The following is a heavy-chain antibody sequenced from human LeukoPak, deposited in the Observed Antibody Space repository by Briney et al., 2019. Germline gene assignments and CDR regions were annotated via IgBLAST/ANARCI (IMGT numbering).Heavy chain of an antibody. CDR2: INPDGTNT. V-gene: IGHV3-74*01. CDR3: AKDLSWNTADR. CDR1: GFTYSNYW. D-gene: IGHD1/OR15-1a*01. J-gene: IGHJ5*02. Sequence: PGGSLRLSCVGSGFTYSNYWMHWVRQAPRKGPGWVSRINPDGTNTEYADSVKGRFTISRDNAKHLLYLQMNGLRADDTAVYYCAKDLSWNTADRWGQGALVTVSS.